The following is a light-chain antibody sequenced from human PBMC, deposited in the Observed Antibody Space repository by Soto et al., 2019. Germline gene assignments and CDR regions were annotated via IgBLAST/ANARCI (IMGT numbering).Light chain of an antibody. CDR3: QSYDGSLSAVV. V-gene: IGLV1-40*01. Sequence: QSVLTQPPSVSEAPGQRVTISCTGSSSNIGAGFDVHWYQQLPGTAPKLLIYSNINRPSGVPDRFSGSKSGTSASLAITGLQAEDEADYYCQSYDGSLSAVVFGGGTKVTVL. CDR2: SNI. J-gene: IGLJ2*01. CDR1: SSNIGAGFD.